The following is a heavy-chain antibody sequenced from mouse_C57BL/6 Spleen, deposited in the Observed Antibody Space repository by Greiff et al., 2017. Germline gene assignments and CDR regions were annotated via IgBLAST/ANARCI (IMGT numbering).Heavy chain of an antibody. J-gene: IGHJ3*01. D-gene: IGHD1-1*01. CDR2: INPNNGGT. Sequence: EVQLQQSGPELVKPGASVKMSCKASGYTFTDYNMHWVKQSHGKSLEWIGYINPNNGGTSYNQKFKGKATLTVNKSSSTAYMELRSLTSEDAAVYYCEREVYYCFAYWGQGTLVTVSA. CDR1: GYTFTDYN. CDR3: EREVYYCFAY. V-gene: IGHV1-22*01.